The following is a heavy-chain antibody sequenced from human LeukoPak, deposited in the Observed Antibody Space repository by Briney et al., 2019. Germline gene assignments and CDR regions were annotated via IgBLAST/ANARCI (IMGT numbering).Heavy chain of an antibody. Sequence: KASETLSLTCTVSGGSVSSESYYWSWIRQPPGKGLEWIVYIYYSGSTNYNPSLKSRVTISVDTSKNQFSLKLSSVTAADTAVYYCARVTRGYFDYWGQGTLVTVSS. CDR3: ARVTRGYFDY. CDR1: GGSVSSESYY. J-gene: IGHJ4*02. CDR2: IYYSGST. D-gene: IGHD2-21*02. V-gene: IGHV4-61*01.